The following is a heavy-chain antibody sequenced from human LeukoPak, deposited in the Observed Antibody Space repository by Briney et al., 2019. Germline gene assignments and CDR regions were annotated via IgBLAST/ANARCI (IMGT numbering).Heavy chain of an antibody. J-gene: IGHJ6*03. CDR3: ARSIIRQYYYYMDV. Sequence: SVEVSCKASGGTFSSYAISWVRQAPGQGLEWMGGIIPIFGTANYAQEFQGRVTITTDESTSTAYMELSSLRSEDTAVYYCARSIIRQYYYYMDVWGKGTTVTVSS. CDR2: IIPIFGTA. CDR1: GGTFSSYA. V-gene: IGHV1-69*05.